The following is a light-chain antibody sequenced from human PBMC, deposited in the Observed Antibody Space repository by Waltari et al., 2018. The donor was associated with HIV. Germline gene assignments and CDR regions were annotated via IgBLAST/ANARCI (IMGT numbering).Light chain of an antibody. CDR3: MQALQTLGT. Sequence: DIVMTQSPLSLPVTPGEPASISCRSSQSLLHSNGYNYLDWYLQKPGQSPQLLIYLGSNRASGVPDRFSGSGSGTDFTLKISRVEAEEVGVYYCMQALQTLGTFGQGTKLEIK. CDR2: LGS. CDR1: QSLLHSNGYNY. V-gene: IGKV2-28*01. J-gene: IGKJ2*02.